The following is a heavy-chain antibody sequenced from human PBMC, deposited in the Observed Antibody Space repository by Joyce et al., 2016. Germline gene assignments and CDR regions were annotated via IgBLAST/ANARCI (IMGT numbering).Heavy chain of an antibody. D-gene: IGHD4-17*01. CDR1: GLTFRSYA. J-gene: IGHJ4*02. V-gene: IGHV3-33*07. CDR2: IYFDGNNE. CDR3: ARDNYVHYYADRSGFFHYFDY. Sequence: GLTFRSYAMSWVRKAPGKGLEWVAVIYFDGNNEYYADSVRGRFTISRDNSKNTVYLQMNSLRAEDKATYYCARDNYVHYYADRSGFFHYFDYWGQGTLVTVSS.